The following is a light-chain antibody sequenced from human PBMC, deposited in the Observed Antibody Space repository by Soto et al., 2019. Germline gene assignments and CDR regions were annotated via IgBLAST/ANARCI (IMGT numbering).Light chain of an antibody. J-gene: IGLJ2*01. CDR2: RNN. V-gene: IGLV1-47*01. Sequence: QSVLTQPPSASGTPGQRVTISCSGSSSNIGRSYVFWYKQLPGTAPRLLIYRNNQRPSGVPDRFAGSKSGTGASLAISGLRSDDEDVYYCAAWDDSLSGVVFGGGATLTVL. CDR3: AAWDDSLSGVV. CDR1: SSNIGRSY.